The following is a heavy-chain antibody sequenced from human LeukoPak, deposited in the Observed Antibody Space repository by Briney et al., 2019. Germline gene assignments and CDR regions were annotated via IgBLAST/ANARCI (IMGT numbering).Heavy chain of an antibody. Sequence: SETLSLTCTVSGGSISSYYWSWIRQPPGKGLEWIGYFYYSGSTNYSPSLKSRVTISVDTSKNQFSLKLSSVTAADTAVYYCARGSFFSSWQNDAFDIWGQGTMVTVSS. CDR1: GGSISSYY. CDR2: FYYSGST. D-gene: IGHD6-13*01. J-gene: IGHJ3*02. V-gene: IGHV4-59*12. CDR3: ARGSFFSSWQNDAFDI.